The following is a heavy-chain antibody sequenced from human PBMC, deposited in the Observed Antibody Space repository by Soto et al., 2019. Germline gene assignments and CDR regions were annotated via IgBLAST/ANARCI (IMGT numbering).Heavy chain of an antibody. CDR3: AGSYKYGSGTYDAFDV. D-gene: IGHD3-10*01. CDR2: IIPIFGTT. V-gene: IGHV1-69*01. J-gene: IGHJ3*01. CDR1: GGTSSSYA. Sequence: QVQLWQSGTEVKKPGSSLKVSCKASGGTSSSYAISWLRQAPGQGLEWMGGIIPIFGTTNDAQKFQGNVSITADESTSTAYMELSSLRSEDTAVYYCAGSYKYGSGTYDAFDVWGQGTMVIVSS.